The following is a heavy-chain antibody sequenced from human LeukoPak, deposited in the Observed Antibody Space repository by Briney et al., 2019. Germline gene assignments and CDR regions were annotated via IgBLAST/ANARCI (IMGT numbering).Heavy chain of an antibody. CDR1: GYTLTELS. J-gene: IGHJ4*02. CDR2: FDLEGGET. D-gene: IGHD1-1*01. V-gene: IGHV1-24*01. CDR3: ATLLTGTTDYFDY. Sequence: ASGKVSCKVSGYTLTELSIHWVRQAPGTGLEWMGGFDLEGGETIYAHKFQGRLTITEHTSTDTAYMALSNLRSDDTAVYYCATLLTGTTDYFDYWGQGTLVTVSS.